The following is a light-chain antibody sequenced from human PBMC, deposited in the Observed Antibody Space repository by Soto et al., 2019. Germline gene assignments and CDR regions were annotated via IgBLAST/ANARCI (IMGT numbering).Light chain of an antibody. J-gene: IGLJ1*01. V-gene: IGLV3-21*02. Sequence: SYELAQPPSVSAAPGQTAKITCGLDSVGFRSVHWYQQKAGQAPVLVVFDDDDRPSGIPERFSGSKSGNTASLTISGLQAEDEADYYCNSYTGSGIVFGTGTKVTVL. CDR3: NSYTGSGIV. CDR1: SVGFRS. CDR2: DDD.